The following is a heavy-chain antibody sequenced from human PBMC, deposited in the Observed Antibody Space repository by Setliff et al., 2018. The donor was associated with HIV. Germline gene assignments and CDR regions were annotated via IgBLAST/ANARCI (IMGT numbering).Heavy chain of an antibody. J-gene: IGHJ4*02. CDR1: GFTFSSNW. D-gene: IGHD3-22*01. Sequence: GGSLRLSCVASGFTFSSNWLSWVRQAPGKGLEWVANIKQDGSEKYYVDSVRGRFTISRDNAKNSLYLQVNNLRAEDTAVYYCAGDLFPYYHDSSPYYPPGYWGQGTLVTVSS. CDR2: IKQDGSEK. CDR3: AGDLFPYYHDSSPYYPPGY. V-gene: IGHV3-7*03.